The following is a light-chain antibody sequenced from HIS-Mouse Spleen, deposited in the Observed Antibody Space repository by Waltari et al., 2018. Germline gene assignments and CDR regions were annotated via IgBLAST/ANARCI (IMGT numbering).Light chain of an antibody. V-gene: IGLV2-14*03. CDR1: SSDGGGYNY. J-gene: IGLJ2*01. CDR2: DVS. Sequence: QSALTQPASVSGSPGQSITISCTGTSSDGGGYNYVPWYQQHPGKAPKLMIYDVSNRLSGVSNRFSGSKSGNTASLTISGLQAEDEADYYCSSYTSSSFNVVFGGGTKLTVL. CDR3: SSYTSSSFNVV.